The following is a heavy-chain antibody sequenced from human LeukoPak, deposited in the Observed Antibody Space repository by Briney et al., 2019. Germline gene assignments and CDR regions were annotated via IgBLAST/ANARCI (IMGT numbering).Heavy chain of an antibody. Sequence: PSETLSLTCTVSGGSISSGGYYWSWIRQHPGKGLEWIGYIYYSGSTYYNPFLKSRVTISVDTSKNQFSLKLSSVTAADTAVYYCARGRYYDSEFDPWGQGTLVTVSS. CDR1: GGSISSGGYY. D-gene: IGHD3-22*01. CDR3: ARGRYYDSEFDP. CDR2: IYYSGST. J-gene: IGHJ5*02. V-gene: IGHV4-31*03.